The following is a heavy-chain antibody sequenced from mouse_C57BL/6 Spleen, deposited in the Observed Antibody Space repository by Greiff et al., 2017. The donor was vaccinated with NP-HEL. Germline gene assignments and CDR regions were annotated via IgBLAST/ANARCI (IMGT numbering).Heavy chain of an antibody. Sequence: QVQLKESGAELVRPGASVKLSCKASGYTFTDYYINWVKQRPGQGLEWIARIYPGSGNTYYNEKFKGKATLTAEKSSSTAYMQLSSLTSEDSAVYFCAREGLLRVYFDYWGQGTTLTVSS. D-gene: IGHD3-1*01. CDR2: IYPGSGNT. V-gene: IGHV1-76*01. J-gene: IGHJ2*01. CDR3: AREGLLRVYFDY. CDR1: GYTFTDYY.